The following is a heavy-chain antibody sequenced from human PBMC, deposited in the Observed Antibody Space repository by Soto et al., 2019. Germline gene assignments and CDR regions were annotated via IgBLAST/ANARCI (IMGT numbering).Heavy chain of an antibody. CDR2: ISGSGGST. J-gene: IGHJ4*01. CDR3: AKNLVLEWLFSFDY. Sequence: LRLSCAASGFTVNTYHVSWVRQAPGKGLEWVSAISGSGGSTYYADSVKGRFTISRDNSKNTLYLQMNSLRAEDTAVYYCAKNLVLEWLFSFDYWGHGTLVTVSS. V-gene: IGHV3-23*01. D-gene: IGHD3-3*01. CDR1: GFTVNTYH.